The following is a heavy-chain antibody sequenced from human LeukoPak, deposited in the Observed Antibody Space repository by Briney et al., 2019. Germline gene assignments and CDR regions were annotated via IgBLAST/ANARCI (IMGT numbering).Heavy chain of an antibody. CDR3: ARDKGFGELAGYMDV. CDR1: GFTFSDYY. V-gene: IGHV3-11*04. J-gene: IGHJ6*03. Sequence: PGGSLRLSCAASGFTFSDYYMSWIRQAPGKGLEWVPYISSSGSTIYYADSVKGRFTISRDNAKNSLYLQMNSLRAEDTAVYYCARDKGFGELAGYMDVWGKGTTVTVSS. D-gene: IGHD3-10*01. CDR2: ISSSGSTI.